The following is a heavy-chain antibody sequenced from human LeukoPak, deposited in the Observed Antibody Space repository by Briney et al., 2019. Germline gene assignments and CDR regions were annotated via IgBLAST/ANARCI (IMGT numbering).Heavy chain of an antibody. D-gene: IGHD2-21*02. V-gene: IGHV3-73*01. CDR2: IRSKANSYAT. CDR3: TRPLITYCGGDCYAPDAFDI. J-gene: IGHJ3*02. CDR1: GSTFSGSA. Sequence: GGSLRLSCAASGSTFSGSAMHWVRQASGKGLEWVGRIRSKANSYATAYAASVKGRFTISRDDSKNTAYLQMNSLKTEDTAVYYCTRPLITYCGGDCYAPDAFDIWGQGTMVTVSS.